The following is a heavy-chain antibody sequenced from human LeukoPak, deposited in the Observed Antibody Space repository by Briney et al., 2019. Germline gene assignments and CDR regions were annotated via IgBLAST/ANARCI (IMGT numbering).Heavy chain of an antibody. CDR3: ATRGSGWYQDY. D-gene: IGHD6-19*01. Sequence: PETLSLTCAVSGGSISSSNWWNWVRQPPGKGLEWIGEIHHSGSTHYNPSLKSRVTISVDKSKNQFSLKLSSVTAADTAVYYCATRGSGWYQDYWGQGTLVTVSS. CDR1: GGSISSSNW. V-gene: IGHV4-4*03. CDR2: IHHSGST. J-gene: IGHJ4*02.